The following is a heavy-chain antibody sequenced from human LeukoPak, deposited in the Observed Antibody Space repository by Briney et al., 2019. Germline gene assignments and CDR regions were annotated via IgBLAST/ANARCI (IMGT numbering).Heavy chain of an antibody. D-gene: IGHD6-19*01. J-gene: IGHJ6*03. CDR2: IKQDGSEK. CDR1: GFTFSSYW. Sequence: GGSLRLSCAASGFTFSSYWMSWVRQAPGEGLEWVANIKQDGSEKYYVDSVKGRFTISRDNAKNSLYLQMNSLRAEDTAVYYCARLKWLVGYYYYYYMDVWGKGTTVTVSS. V-gene: IGHV3-7*01. CDR3: ARLKWLVGYYYYYYMDV.